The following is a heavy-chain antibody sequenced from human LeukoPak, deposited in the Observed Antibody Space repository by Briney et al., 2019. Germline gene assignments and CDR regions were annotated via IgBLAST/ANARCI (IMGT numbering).Heavy chain of an antibody. CDR3: ANGPQYNILTGFYKVRSHLDY. V-gene: IGHV3-30*02. Sequence: GGSLRLSCAASGFTFSSYAMSWVRQAPGKGLEWVAFIRYDGSNKHYADSVKGRFTISRDNSKNTLYLQMNSLRAEDTAVYYCANGPQYNILTGFYKVRSHLDYWGQGTLVTVSS. J-gene: IGHJ4*02. D-gene: IGHD3-9*01. CDR1: GFTFSSYA. CDR2: IRYDGSNK.